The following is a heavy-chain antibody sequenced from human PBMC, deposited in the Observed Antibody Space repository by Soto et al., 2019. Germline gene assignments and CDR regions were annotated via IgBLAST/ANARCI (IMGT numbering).Heavy chain of an antibody. Sequence: QVQLLHSGGEVKRPGASVRVSCKASGYTFANYGITWVRQAPGQGLELVGWISVYNGDTNFAQKFRGRVTLTTDTSTTTAYMELRGLRSDDTAVYFCARAGRYYADDPDPWGQGTLVTVSS. CDR3: ARAGRYYADDPDP. D-gene: IGHD3-22*01. CDR1: GYTFANYG. CDR2: ISVYNGDT. J-gene: IGHJ5*02. V-gene: IGHV1-18*01.